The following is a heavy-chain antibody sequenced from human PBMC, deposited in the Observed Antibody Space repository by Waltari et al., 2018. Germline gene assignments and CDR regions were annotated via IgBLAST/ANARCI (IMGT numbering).Heavy chain of an antibody. CDR3: AREYSSGHFDY. CDR1: GYSISSGYY. CDR2: IYHSGST. D-gene: IGHD6-25*01. Sequence: QVQLQESGPGLVKPSETLSLTCAVSGYSISSGYYWGWIRQPPGKGLEWIGSIYHSGSTYYNPSLKSRVTISVDTSKNQFSLKLSSVTAADTAVYYCAREYSSGHFDYWGQGTLVTVSS. V-gene: IGHV4-38-2*02. J-gene: IGHJ4*02.